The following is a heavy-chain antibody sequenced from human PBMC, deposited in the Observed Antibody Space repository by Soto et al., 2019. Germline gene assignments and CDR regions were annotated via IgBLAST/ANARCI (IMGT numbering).Heavy chain of an antibody. J-gene: IGHJ6*04. CDR2: IYYSGST. CDR1: GDFISSVNHY. D-gene: IGHD3-9*01. CDR3: ARVDILKVYGCMDV. V-gene: IGHV4-30-4*01. Sequence: PSATLSLTCTFAGDFISSVNHYWSWIRQPPGKGLEWIGYIYYSGSTYYSPSLKSRVTISVDTSKNQFSLKLNSVTAADTAVEDCARVDILKVYGCMDVWGKGTTV.